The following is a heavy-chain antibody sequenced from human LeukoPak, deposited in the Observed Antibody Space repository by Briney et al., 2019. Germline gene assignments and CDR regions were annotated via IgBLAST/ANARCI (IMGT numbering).Heavy chain of an antibody. CDR3: ARLGRYFDWLLLERDVTFDY. CDR1: GYTFTSYG. V-gene: IGHV1-18*01. J-gene: IGHJ4*02. D-gene: IGHD3-9*01. CDR2: ISAYNGNT. Sequence: ASVKVSCKASGYTFTSYGISWVRQAPGQGLEWMGWISAYNGNTNYAQKLQGRVTMTTDTSTSTAYMELRSLRSDDTAVYYCARLGRYFDWLLLERDVTFDYWGQGTLVTVSS.